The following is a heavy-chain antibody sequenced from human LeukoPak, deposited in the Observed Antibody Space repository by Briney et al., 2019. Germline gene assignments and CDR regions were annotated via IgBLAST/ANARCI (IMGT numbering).Heavy chain of an antibody. CDR2: INPNSSGT. Sequence: VASVKVSCKASGYTFTGYYMHWVRQAPGQGLEWMGWINPNSSGTNYAQKLQGRVTMTTDTSTSTAYMELRSLRSDDTAVYYCARLPGGRTGTTNYYYYYYMDVWGKGTTVTVSS. J-gene: IGHJ6*03. CDR1: GYTFTGYY. V-gene: IGHV1-2*02. CDR3: ARLPGGRTGTTNYYYYYYMDV. D-gene: IGHD1-7*01.